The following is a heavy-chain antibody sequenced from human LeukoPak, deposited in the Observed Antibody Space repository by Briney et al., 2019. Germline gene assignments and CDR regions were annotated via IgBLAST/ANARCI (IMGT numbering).Heavy chain of an antibody. J-gene: IGHJ5*02. CDR2: ITSSSSYI. V-gene: IGHV3-21*01. D-gene: IGHD3-3*01. Sequence: PGGSLRLSCAASGFTFSSYSMNWVRQAPGKGLEWVSSITSSSSYIYYADSVKGRFTISRDNAKKSLYLQMNALRAEDTAVYYCAGSKSGYYLDTEVFDPWGQGTLVTVSS. CDR1: GFTFSSYS. CDR3: AGSKSGYYLDTEVFDP.